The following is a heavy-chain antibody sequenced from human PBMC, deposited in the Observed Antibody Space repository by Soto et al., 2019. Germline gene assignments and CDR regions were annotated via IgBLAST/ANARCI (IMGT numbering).Heavy chain of an antibody. CDR2: INPNSGGT. V-gene: IGHV1-2*04. CDR3: ARDPDYGDASYYFDY. D-gene: IGHD4-17*01. Sequence: ASVKVSCKASGYTFTGYYMHWVRQAPGQGLEWMGWINPNSGGTNYAQKFQGWVTMTRDTSISTAYMELSSLRAEDTAVYYCARDPDYGDASYYFDYWGQGTLVTVSS. J-gene: IGHJ4*02. CDR1: GYTFTGYY.